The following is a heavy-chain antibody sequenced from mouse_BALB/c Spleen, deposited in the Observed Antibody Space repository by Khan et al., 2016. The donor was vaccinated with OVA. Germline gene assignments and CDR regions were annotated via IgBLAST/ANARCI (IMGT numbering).Heavy chain of an antibody. CDR3: ARAYYRYDGYDGMDY. V-gene: IGHV2-6-4*01. CDR1: GFSLSRYN. Sequence: QVQLKQSGPGLVAPSQSLSITCTVSGFSLSRYNIHWVRQPPGKGLVWLGMILGGGGTDSHSTLQSRLSISKDNSKSQVFLKMNSLQTDDSAMDDCARAYYRYDGYDGMDYWGQGTSVTVSS. D-gene: IGHD2-14*01. J-gene: IGHJ4*01. CDR2: ILGGGGT.